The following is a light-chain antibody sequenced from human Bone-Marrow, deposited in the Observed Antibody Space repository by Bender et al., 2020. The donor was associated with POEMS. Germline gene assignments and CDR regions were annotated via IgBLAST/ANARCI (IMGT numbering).Light chain of an antibody. J-gene: IGLJ3*02. V-gene: IGLV3-21*02. CDR2: DVS. CDR1: NIGSKS. Sequence: SYVLTQPPSVSVAPGQTARITCGGDNIGSKSVHWYQQKPGRAPVLVVYDVSDRPSGIPERFSGSNSGNTATLTIRRVEAGDEADYYCQVFDGSRGHQGVFGGGTEVTVL. CDR3: QVFDGSRGHQGV.